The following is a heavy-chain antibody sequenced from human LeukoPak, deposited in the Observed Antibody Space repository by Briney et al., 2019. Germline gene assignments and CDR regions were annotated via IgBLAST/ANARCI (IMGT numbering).Heavy chain of an antibody. CDR1: GFTFSSYA. V-gene: IGHV3-23*01. D-gene: IGHD1-26*01. CDR2: ISGSGGST. Sequence: QAGGSLRLSCAASGFTFSSYAMSWVRQAPGKGLEWVSAISGSGGSTYYADSVKGRFTISRDNSKNTLYLQMNSLRADDTAVYFCAKDMIPHSGKNYLPLGCSDYWGQGTLVTVSS. J-gene: IGHJ4*02. CDR3: AKDMIPHSGKNYLPLGCSDY.